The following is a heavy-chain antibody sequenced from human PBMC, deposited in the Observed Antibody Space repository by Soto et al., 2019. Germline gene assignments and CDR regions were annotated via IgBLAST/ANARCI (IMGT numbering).Heavy chain of an antibody. CDR1: GGSIGSGGYF. CDR3: ARVDTVTYYFDY. CDR2: IYYTRST. Sequence: SETLSLTCSVSGGSIGSGGYFWSWLRQSPGKGLEWIGHIYYTRSTYYNPSLKSRVIISVDTSKNQFSLNLSSVTAADTALYYCARVDTVTYYFDYWGQGTLVTISS. J-gene: IGHJ4*02. V-gene: IGHV4-31*03. D-gene: IGHD4-17*01.